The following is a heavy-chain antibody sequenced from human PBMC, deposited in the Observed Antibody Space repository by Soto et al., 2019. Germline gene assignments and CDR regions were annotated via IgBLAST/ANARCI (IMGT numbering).Heavy chain of an antibody. J-gene: IGHJ4*02. CDR1: GGSISSGDYY. CDR2: IYYSGST. Sequence: SETLSLTCTVSGGSISSGDYYWSWIRQPPGKGLEWIGYIYYSGSTYYNPSLKSRVTIYVDTSKNQFSLKLSSVTAADTAVYYCAGIVGATKGRVDYWGQGTLVTVSS. CDR3: AGIVGATKGRVDY. V-gene: IGHV4-30-4*01. D-gene: IGHD1-26*01.